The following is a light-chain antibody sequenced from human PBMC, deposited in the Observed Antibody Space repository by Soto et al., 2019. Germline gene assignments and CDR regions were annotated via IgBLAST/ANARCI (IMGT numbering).Light chain of an antibody. J-gene: IGLJ3*02. CDR3: CSYAGSSTWV. CDR1: SSDVGSYNL. Sequence: QSALTQPASVSGSPGQSITISCTGTSSDVGSYNLVSWYQQHPGTAPKLMIYEDNKRASGVSNRFSGSTSGITASLTISVLLAEDEADYYCCSYAGSSTWVFGGGTKVTVL. CDR2: EDN. V-gene: IGLV2-23*01.